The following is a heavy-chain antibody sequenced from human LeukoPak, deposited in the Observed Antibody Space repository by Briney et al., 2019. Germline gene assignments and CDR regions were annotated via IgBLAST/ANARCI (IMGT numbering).Heavy chain of an antibody. V-gene: IGHV4-39*07. J-gene: IGHJ4*02. CDR3: ARGARAGYNLEPFDY. D-gene: IGHD5-24*01. Sequence: PSETLSLTCTVSGGSISSSYYYWGWIRQPPGKGLEWIGSIYSSGSAYYNPSLKSRVTISVDMSKNQFSLKLSSVTAADTAVYYCARGARAGYNLEPFDYWGQGTLVTVSS. CDR2: IYSSGSA. CDR1: GGSISSSYYY.